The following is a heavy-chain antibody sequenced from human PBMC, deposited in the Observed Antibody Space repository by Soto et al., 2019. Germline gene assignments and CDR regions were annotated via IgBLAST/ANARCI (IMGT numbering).Heavy chain of an antibody. Sequence: GGSLRLSCAASGFTFSSYGMHWVRQAPGKGLEWVAVIWYDGSNKYYADSVKGRFTISRDNSKNTLYLQMNSLRAEDTAVYYCARDGHIVVVPAAISSGTFFDYWGQGTLVTVSS. CDR2: IWYDGSNK. D-gene: IGHD2-2*01. CDR1: GFTFSSYG. J-gene: IGHJ4*02. CDR3: ARDGHIVVVPAAISSGTFFDY. V-gene: IGHV3-33*01.